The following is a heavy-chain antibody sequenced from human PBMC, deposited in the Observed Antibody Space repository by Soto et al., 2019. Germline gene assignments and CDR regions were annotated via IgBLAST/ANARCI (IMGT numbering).Heavy chain of an antibody. CDR1: CYSFTSYG. D-gene: IGHD2-2*01. CDR2: ISPYNGHT. Sequence: SGKVSFKASCYSFTSYGISWVRRAPGQGLEWMGWISPYNGHTQFVERFQGRVTMTTDTSTKTAYMELRNLRSDDTAHYYCARDLTIVPATHPRLENYGMDVWGQGTTVTVSS. CDR3: ARDLTIVPATHPRLENYGMDV. J-gene: IGHJ6*02. V-gene: IGHV1-18*01.